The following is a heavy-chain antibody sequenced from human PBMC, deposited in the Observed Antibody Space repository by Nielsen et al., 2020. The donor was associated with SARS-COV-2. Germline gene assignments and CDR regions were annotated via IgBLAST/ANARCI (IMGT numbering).Heavy chain of an antibody. CDR2: IRSKAYGGTT. CDR3: TRDPSYDFWSGYHDY. D-gene: IGHD3-3*01. V-gene: IGHV3-49*03. CDR1: GFTFGDYA. J-gene: IGHJ4*02. Sequence: GESLKISCTASGFTFGDYAMSWFRQAPGKGLEWVGFIRSKAYGGTTEYAASVKGRFTISRDDSKSIAYLQMNSLKTEDTAVYYCTRDPSYDFWSGYHDYWGQGTLVTVSS.